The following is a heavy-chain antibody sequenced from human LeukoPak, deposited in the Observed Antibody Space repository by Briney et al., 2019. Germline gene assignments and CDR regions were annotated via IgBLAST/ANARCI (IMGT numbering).Heavy chain of an antibody. V-gene: IGHV3-11*01. CDR2: ISSSGSTI. J-gene: IGHJ6*02. CDR1: GFTFSDYY. CDR3: XXXXCSSTSCEGGMDV. D-gene: IGHD2-2*01. Sequence: GGSLRLSCADSGFTFSDYYMSWIRQAPGKGLEWVSYISSSGSTIYYADSAKGRFTISRDNAKNSLYLQMNSLRAEDTAVYYCXXXXCSSTSCEGGMDVWGQGTTVTVSS.